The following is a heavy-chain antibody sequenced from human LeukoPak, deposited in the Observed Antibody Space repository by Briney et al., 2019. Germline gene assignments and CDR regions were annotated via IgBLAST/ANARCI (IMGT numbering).Heavy chain of an antibody. V-gene: IGHV3-23*01. CDR2: ISGSAHKI. CDR3: AKDLSVVITFPDY. CDR1: GFTFSNYA. D-gene: IGHD3-22*01. J-gene: IGHJ4*02. Sequence: GGSLRLSCVGSGFTFSNYAMSWVRQAPGKGLDWVSVISGSAHKIRYADSVRGRFTISRDNSENTVYLQMNNLRGEDTAVYYCAKDLSVVITFPDYWGQGTLVTVSS.